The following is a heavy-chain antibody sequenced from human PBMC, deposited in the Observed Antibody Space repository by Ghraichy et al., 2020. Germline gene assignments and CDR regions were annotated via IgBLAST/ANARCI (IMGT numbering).Heavy chain of an antibody. J-gene: IGHJ5*02. D-gene: IGHD3-10*01. CDR2: VDYTGTA. V-gene: IGHV4-59*01. CDR3: ARVTNYGPSGRLDT. CDR1: GGSLSTYY. Sequence: SETLSLTCTVSGGSLSTYYWSWIRQPPGRGLEWIGYVDYTGTASYKPSLKSRVTLSVYTSKNQFSLRLKSVTAADTAVYYCARVTNYGPSGRLDTWGQGTLVTVSS.